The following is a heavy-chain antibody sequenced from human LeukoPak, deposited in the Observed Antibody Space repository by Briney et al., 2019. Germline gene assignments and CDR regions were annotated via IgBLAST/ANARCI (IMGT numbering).Heavy chain of an antibody. D-gene: IGHD4-17*01. J-gene: IGHJ4*02. CDR2: INHSGST. CDR1: GGSFSGYY. V-gene: IGHV4-34*01. Sequence: PSETLSLTCAVYGGSFSGYYWSWIRQPPGKGLEWIGEINHSGSTNYNPSLKSRVTISVDTSKNQFSLKLSSVTAADTAVYYCARATVTTVGFDHWGQGTLVTVSS. CDR3: ARATVTTVGFDH.